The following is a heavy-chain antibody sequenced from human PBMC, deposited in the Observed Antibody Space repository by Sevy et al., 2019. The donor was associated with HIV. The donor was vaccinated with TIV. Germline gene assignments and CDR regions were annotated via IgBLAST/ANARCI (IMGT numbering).Heavy chain of an antibody. J-gene: IGHJ6*02. V-gene: IGHV1-2*06. CDR3: ARDREGASYYYYGMDV. CDR1: GYTFTGYY. D-gene: IGHD1-26*01. CDR2: INPNSGGT. Sequence: ASVKVSCKASGYTFTGYYMHWVRQAPGQGLEWMGRINPNSGGTNYAQKFQGRVTMTRDTSISTAYMELSRLRSDDTAVYYCARDREGASYYYYGMDVWGQGTTATVSS.